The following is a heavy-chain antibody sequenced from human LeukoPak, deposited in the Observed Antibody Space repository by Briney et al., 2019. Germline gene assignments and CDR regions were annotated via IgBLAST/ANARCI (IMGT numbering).Heavy chain of an antibody. J-gene: IGHJ4*02. V-gene: IGHV1-69*05. Sequence: GASVTVSCKASGGTFSSYAISWVRQAPGQGLEWMGGIIPIFGTANYTQKFQGRVTITTDESTSTAYMELSSLRSEDTAVYYCARDQPSGSQENWGQGTLVTVSS. D-gene: IGHD3-10*01. CDR1: GGTFSSYA. CDR3: ARDQPSGSQEN. CDR2: IIPIFGTA.